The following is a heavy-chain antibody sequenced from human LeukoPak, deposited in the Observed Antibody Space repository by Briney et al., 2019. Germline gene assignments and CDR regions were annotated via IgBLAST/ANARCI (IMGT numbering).Heavy chain of an antibody. CDR3: VRDRGAYRPIDY. D-gene: IGHD1-26*01. V-gene: IGHV3-21*04. CDR2: ISYTGTYI. J-gene: IGHJ4*02. Sequence: PGGSLRLSCAASAFSLNAYNMNWVRQAPGKGLEWVSSISYTGTYIYYADSVKGRFTISRDNAQNSLYLQMNSLRAEDTAIYYCVRDRGAYRPIDYWGQGTLVTVSS. CDR1: AFSLNAYN.